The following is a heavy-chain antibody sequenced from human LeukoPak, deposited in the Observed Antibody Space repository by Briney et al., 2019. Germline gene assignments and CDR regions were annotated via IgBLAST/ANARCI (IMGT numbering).Heavy chain of an antibody. V-gene: IGHV1-3*03. CDR3: ARGEGRWLQFGNFDY. D-gene: IGHD5-24*01. J-gene: IGHJ4*02. CDR1: GYTFTSYA. CDR2: INAGNGNT. Sequence: GASVKVSCKASGYTFTSYAMHWVRQAPGQRLEWMGWINAGNGNTKYSQEFQGRVTITRDTSASTAYMELSSLRSEDMAVYYCARGEGRWLQFGNFDYWGQGTLVTVSS.